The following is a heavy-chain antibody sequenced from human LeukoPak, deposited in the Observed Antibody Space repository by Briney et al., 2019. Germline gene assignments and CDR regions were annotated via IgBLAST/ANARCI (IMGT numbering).Heavy chain of an antibody. J-gene: IGHJ4*02. D-gene: IGHD6-13*01. CDR3: AKDLRRYSSSCPDY. Sequence: GGSLRLSCAASGFTFNSYAMSWVRQAPGKGLEWVSAISGSGGSTYYADSVKGRFTISRDNSKNTLYLQMNSLRAEDTAVYYCAKDLRRYSSSCPDYWGQGTLVTVSS. CDR1: GFTFNSYA. V-gene: IGHV3-23*01. CDR2: ISGSGGST.